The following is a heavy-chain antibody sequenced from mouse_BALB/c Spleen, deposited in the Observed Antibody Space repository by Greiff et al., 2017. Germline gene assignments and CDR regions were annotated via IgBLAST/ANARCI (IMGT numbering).Heavy chain of an antibody. Sequence: EVQLQQSGPGLVKPSQSLSLTCSVTGYSITSGYYWNWIRQFPGNKLEWMGYISYDGSNNYNPSLKNRISITRDTSKNQFFLKLNSVTTEDTATYYCARAREGYDYDGGVWFAYWGQGTLVTVSA. CDR1: GYSITSGYY. CDR3: ARAREGYDYDGGVWFAY. CDR2: ISYDGSN. D-gene: IGHD2-4*01. J-gene: IGHJ3*01. V-gene: IGHV3-6*02.